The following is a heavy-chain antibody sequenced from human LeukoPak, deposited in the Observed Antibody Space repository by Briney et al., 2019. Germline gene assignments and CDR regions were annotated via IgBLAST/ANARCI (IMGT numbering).Heavy chain of an antibody. CDR3: ARGSLGYSSSWYYRIDAFDI. D-gene: IGHD6-13*01. Sequence: GGSLRLSCAASGFTFSNYWMIWVRQAPGKGLEWVANIKQDGSVKYYVDSVEGRFTISRDNAKNSPYLQMNSLRVEDTAVYYCARGSLGYSSSWYYRIDAFDIRGQGTMVTVSS. V-gene: IGHV3-7*01. CDR2: IKQDGSVK. J-gene: IGHJ3*02. CDR1: GFTFSNYW.